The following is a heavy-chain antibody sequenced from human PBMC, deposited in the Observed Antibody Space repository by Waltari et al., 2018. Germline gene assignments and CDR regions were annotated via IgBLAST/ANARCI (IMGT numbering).Heavy chain of an antibody. CDR1: GGSISSHY. Sequence: QVQLQESGPGLVEPSETLSLTCTVSGGSISSHYWSWIRQPPGKGLEWIGDISYSGSTNDNPSLKSRVTISVDTSKNQFSLKLSSVTAADTAVYYCARDQPPFDALDIWGQGTMVTVSS. J-gene: IGHJ3*02. V-gene: IGHV4-59*11. CDR2: ISYSGST. CDR3: ARDQPPFDALDI.